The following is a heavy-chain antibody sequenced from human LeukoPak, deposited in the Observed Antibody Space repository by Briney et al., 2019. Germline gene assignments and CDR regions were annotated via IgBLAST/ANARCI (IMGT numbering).Heavy chain of an antibody. V-gene: IGHV4-30-2*01. CDR2: IYHSGST. D-gene: IGHD2-2*01. Sequence: SETLSLTCAVSGGSISSGGYSWSWIRQPPGKGLEWIGYIYHSGSTYYNPSLKSRVTISVDRSKNQFSLKLSSVTAADTAVYYCARGCGSTNCYLDYWGQGTLVTVSS. CDR1: GGSISSGGYS. CDR3: ARGCGSTNCYLDY. J-gene: IGHJ4*02.